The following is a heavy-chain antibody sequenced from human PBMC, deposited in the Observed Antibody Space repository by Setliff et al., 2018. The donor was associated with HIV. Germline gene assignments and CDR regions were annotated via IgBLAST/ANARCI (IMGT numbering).Heavy chain of an antibody. CDR1: GGSFSDYY. V-gene: IGHV4-34*01. J-gene: IGHJ6*02. D-gene: IGHD3-10*01. CDR3: ARTFGDLKHYNYYYTIDV. CDR2: INDRGNT. Sequence: ASETLSLTCTVSGGSFSDYYWTWIRQPTNEGLEWIGEINDRGNTNYMPSLRSRVTISVDTSKNQFSLKLISVTAADTAVYYCARTFGDLKHYNYYYTIDVWGQGTTVTVSS.